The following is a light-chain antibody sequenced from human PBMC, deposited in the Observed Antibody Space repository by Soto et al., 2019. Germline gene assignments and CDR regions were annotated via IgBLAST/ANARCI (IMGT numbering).Light chain of an antibody. CDR3: ATWDDTLRSWV. CDR2: NNN. Sequence: QAVVTQPPSASGTPGQRVTISCSGSNSNIGTNAVNWYQQIPATAPKLLIYNNNQRPSGVPDRFSGSKSGTSASLIIGGLHCDDEADYPCATWDDTLRSWVFGGGTKLTVL. CDR1: NSNIGTNA. V-gene: IGLV1-44*01. J-gene: IGLJ3*02.